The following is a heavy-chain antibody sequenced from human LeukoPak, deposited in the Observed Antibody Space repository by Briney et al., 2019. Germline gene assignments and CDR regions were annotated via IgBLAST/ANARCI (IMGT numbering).Heavy chain of an antibody. Sequence: QSGGSLRLSCADSSFTFNRFGMNWVRQAPGKGLEWVAVISYDGSNKFYADSVKGRFTISRDNFKNTLYLQMNSLRTEDAAVYYCAKAEGYDILTGLDYWGQGTLVTVSS. CDR2: ISYDGSNK. CDR3: AKAEGYDILTGLDY. D-gene: IGHD3-9*01. V-gene: IGHV3-30*18. CDR1: SFTFNRFG. J-gene: IGHJ4*02.